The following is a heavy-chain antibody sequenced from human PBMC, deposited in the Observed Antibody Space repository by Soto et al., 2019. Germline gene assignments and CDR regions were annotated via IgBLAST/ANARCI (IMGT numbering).Heavy chain of an antibody. CDR3: ARGETTGPRPGFDY. CDR2: ISGDSEHI. J-gene: IGHJ4*02. Sequence: GGSLRLSCAASLFTFSSHSINWVRQAPGKGLEWVSSISGDSEHIFYAESVKGRFIISRDNTKNSLYLQMNYLRAEDTAIYYCARGETTGPRPGFDYWGQGALVTVSS. V-gene: IGHV3-21*01. CDR1: LFTFSSHS. D-gene: IGHD6-6*01.